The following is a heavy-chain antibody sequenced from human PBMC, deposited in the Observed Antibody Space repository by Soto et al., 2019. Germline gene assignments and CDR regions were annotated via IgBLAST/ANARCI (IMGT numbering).Heavy chain of an antibody. CDR1: GYTLTELP. Sequence: ASVKVSCKVSGYTLTELPMHWVRQAPGQGLEWMGGFDAEDGETIYAQKLQGRVTMTTDTSTSTAYMELRSLRSDDTAVYYCARDTGAIAAAPWSHWGQGTLVTVSS. V-gene: IGHV1-24*01. J-gene: IGHJ4*02. CDR2: FDAEDGET. D-gene: IGHD6-13*01. CDR3: ARDTGAIAAAPWSH.